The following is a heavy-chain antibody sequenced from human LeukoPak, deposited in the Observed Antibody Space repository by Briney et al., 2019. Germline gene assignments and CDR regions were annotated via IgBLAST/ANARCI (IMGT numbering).Heavy chain of an antibody. CDR1: GFTFSSYA. D-gene: IGHD3-10*01. Sequence: GGSLRLSCSASGFTFSSYAMHWVRQAPGKGLEYVSAIRSNGGSTYYADSVKGRFTISRDNSKNTLYLQMSSLRAEDTAVYYCVTGRWFGEDWGQGTLVTVSS. V-gene: IGHV3-64D*06. CDR2: IRSNGGST. J-gene: IGHJ4*02. CDR3: VTGRWFGED.